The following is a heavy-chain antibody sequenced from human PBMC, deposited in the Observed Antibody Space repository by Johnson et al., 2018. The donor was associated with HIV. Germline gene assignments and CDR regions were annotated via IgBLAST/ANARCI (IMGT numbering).Heavy chain of an antibody. CDR3: ASVLGRGYSGYDKNYDAFDI. CDR2: IGTAGDT. CDR1: GFTFSSYD. D-gene: IGHD5-12*01. V-gene: IGHV3-13*01. J-gene: IGHJ3*02. Sequence: MQLVESGGGLVQPGGSLRLSCAASGFTFSSYDMHWVRQATGKGLEWVSAIGTAGDTYYPGSVKGRFTISRENAKNSLYLQMNSLRAEDTALYYCASVLGRGYSGYDKNYDAFDIWGQGTMVTVSS.